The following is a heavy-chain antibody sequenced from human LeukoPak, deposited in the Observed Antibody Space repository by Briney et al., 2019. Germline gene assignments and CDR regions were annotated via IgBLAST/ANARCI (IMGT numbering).Heavy chain of an antibody. CDR1: GGSISSYY. D-gene: IGHD2-2*01. CDR3: ARAGLGVVPAAIRY. CDR2: INHSGSS. J-gene: IGHJ4*02. V-gene: IGHV4-34*01. Sequence: ETLSLTCTVSGGSISSYYWSWIRQPPGKGLEWIGEINHSGSSNYNPSLKSRVTISVDTSKNQFSLKLSSVTAADTAVYYCARAGLGVVPAAIRYWGQGTLVTVSS.